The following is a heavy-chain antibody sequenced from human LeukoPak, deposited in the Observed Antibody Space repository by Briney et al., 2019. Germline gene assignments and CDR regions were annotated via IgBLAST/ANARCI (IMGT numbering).Heavy chain of an antibody. V-gene: IGHV4-59*08. J-gene: IGHJ5*02. D-gene: IGHD6-6*01. Sequence: SETLSLTCTVSGGSINRDYWTWIRQPPGKGLEWIGSIYYSRNTYYNPSLRSRLTLSIDTSKNQFSLKLTSVTAADTAVYYCARQMEAARRLHNWVDPWGQGTLVTVSS. CDR3: ARQMEAARRLHNWVDP. CDR2: IYYSRNT. CDR1: GGSINRDY.